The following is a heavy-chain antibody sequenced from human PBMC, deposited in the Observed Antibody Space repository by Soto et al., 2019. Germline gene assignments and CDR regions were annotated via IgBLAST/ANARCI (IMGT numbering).Heavy chain of an antibody. Sequence: LGESLKISCKASGYSFTNSWIGWVRQMPGKGLEWVGIIYPGDSQTRYSPSFQGQVTISADKSISSAYLQWSSLKASDTAMYYCARQKGYWGQGTLVTSPQ. CDR1: GYSFTNSW. V-gene: IGHV5-51*01. CDR3: ARQKGY. CDR2: IYPGDSQT. J-gene: IGHJ4*02.